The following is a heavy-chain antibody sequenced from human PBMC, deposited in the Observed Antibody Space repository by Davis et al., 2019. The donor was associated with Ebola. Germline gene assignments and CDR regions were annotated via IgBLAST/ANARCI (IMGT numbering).Heavy chain of an antibody. CDR2: VNHRGTT. D-gene: IGHD6-19*01. J-gene: IGHJ4*02. V-gene: IGHV4-34*01. CDR1: GGSFSGYY. Sequence: MPSETLSLTCAVYGGSFSGYYWSWIRQPPGKGLEWIGEVNHRGTTDYNPSLKSRVTMSVDTSKNQFSLKLKSVTAADTAVYYCARGWDSSGWQNWGQGTLVTVSS. CDR3: ARGWDSSGWQN.